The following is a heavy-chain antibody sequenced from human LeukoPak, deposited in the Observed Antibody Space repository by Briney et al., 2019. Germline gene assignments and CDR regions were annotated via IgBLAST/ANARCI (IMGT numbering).Heavy chain of an antibody. J-gene: IGHJ3*02. Sequence: PGGSLRLSCAPSGFTFSSYCMSWVRQAPGKGLEWVANIKQDGSEKYYVDSVKGRFTISRDNAKNSLYLQMNSLRAEDTAVYYCARHSYYYGSGSYYNDGIGPFDIWGQGTMVTVSS. D-gene: IGHD3-10*01. CDR3: ARHSYYYGSGSYYNDGIGPFDI. V-gene: IGHV3-7*01. CDR1: GFTFSSYC. CDR2: IKQDGSEK.